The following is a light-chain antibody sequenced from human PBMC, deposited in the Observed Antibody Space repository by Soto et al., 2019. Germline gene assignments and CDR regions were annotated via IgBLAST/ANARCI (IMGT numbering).Light chain of an antibody. CDR1: SRDIGNYNL. CDR3: CSFAGSSPS. J-gene: IGLJ2*01. V-gene: IGLV2-23*01. CDR2: EGS. Sequence: QSALTQPASVSGSPGQSITISCTGTSRDIGNYNLVSWYQQHPGEAPKLMIYEGSKRHSGVSNRFSASKSGNTASLTISGLQAEDEADYYCCSFAGSSPSFGGGTKVTVL.